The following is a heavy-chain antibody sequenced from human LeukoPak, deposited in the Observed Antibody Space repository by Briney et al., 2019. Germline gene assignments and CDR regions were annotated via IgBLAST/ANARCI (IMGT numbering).Heavy chain of an antibody. J-gene: IGHJ6*03. CDR3: AKFGSRLRSYYYYMDV. CDR2: ISYDGSNK. V-gene: IGHV3-30*18. CDR1: GFTFSSYG. Sequence: GGSLRLSCAASGFTFSSYGMHWVRQAPGKGLEWVAVISYDGSNKYYADSVKGRFTISRDNSKNTLYLQMNSLRPEDTAVYYCAKFGSRLRSYYYYMDVWGKGTTVTISS. D-gene: IGHD3-10*01.